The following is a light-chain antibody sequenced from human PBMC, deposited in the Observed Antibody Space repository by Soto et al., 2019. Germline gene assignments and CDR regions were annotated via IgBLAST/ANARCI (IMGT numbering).Light chain of an antibody. V-gene: IGLV4-69*01. Sequence: QPVLTQSPSASASLGASAKLTCALSGGHSSYAIAWHQQQPGKGPRFLMTVDALGSHTKGNDIPDRFSGSSSGAERYLTVSSLQSDDEAVYYCQTWGTDIHVFGGGTKLTVL. CDR2: VDALGSH. CDR1: GGHSSYA. J-gene: IGLJ2*01. CDR3: QTWGTDIHV.